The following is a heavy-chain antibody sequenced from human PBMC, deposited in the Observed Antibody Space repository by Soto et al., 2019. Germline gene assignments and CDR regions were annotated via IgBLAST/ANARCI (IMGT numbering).Heavy chain of an antibody. V-gene: IGHV4-31*03. J-gene: IGHJ5*02. CDR1: GGSISSGGYY. CDR2: IYYSGST. CDR3: ARNYDFWSGPKHYNWFDP. Sequence: PSETLSLTCTVSGGSISSGGYYWSWIRQHPGKGLEWIGYIYYSGSTYYNPSLKSRVTKSVDTSKNQLSLKLSSVTAADTAVYYCARNYDFWSGPKHYNWFDPWGQGTQVTVSS. D-gene: IGHD3-3*01.